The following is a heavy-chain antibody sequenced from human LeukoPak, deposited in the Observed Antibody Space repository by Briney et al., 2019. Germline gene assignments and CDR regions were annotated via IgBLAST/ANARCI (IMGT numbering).Heavy chain of an antibody. D-gene: IGHD6-13*01. CDR3: ARGSVQLATFDY. Sequence: PSETLSLTCTVSGGSISSYYWSWIRQPPGMGLEWIGYIYYSGSTNYNPSLKSRVTISVDTSKNQFSLKLSSVTAADTAVYYCARGSVQLATFDYWGQGTLVTVSS. J-gene: IGHJ4*02. CDR1: GGSISSYY. CDR2: IYYSGST. V-gene: IGHV4-59*01.